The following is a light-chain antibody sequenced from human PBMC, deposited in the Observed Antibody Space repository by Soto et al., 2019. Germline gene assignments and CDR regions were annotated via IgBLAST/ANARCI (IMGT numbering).Light chain of an antibody. CDR2: DLT. V-gene: IGLV2-23*02. Sequence: SVLAQPASGSGAPWQSSTIFRSGNAVSYQLVSWYQQQPGKAPKLILYDLTTRPSGVSNRFSGFKSGTTASLAISGLQAEDEGYYYCCSYVGTSNDVFGTGTKVTVL. J-gene: IGLJ1*01. CDR1: AVSYQL. CDR3: CSYVGTSNDV.